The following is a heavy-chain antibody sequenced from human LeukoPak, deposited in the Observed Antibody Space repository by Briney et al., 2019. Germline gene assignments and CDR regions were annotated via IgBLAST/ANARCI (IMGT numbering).Heavy chain of an antibody. CDR1: GFTFSSYW. D-gene: IGHD1-14*01. CDR2: INSDGSST. Sequence: GGSLRLSCAASGFTFSSYWMHWVRQAPGKGLGWVSRINSDGSSTAYADSVKGRFTISRDNAKNTLYLQMNSLRAEDTAVYYCVREPQAEYYFDYWGQGTLVTVSS. CDR3: VREPQAEYYFDY. V-gene: IGHV3-74*01. J-gene: IGHJ4*02.